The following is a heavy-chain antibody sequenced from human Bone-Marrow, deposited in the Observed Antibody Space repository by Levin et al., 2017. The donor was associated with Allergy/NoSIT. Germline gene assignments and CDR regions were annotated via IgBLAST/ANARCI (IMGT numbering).Heavy chain of an antibody. V-gene: IGHV3-23*01. D-gene: IGHD1-26*01. Sequence: GGSLRLSCTASGFTFNNYGLTWVRQAPRKGLEWVASIGGSGIASNNADSVRGRFTITSDNNLIFLQLNSLIVDDSAVYYCAKDPMWDRCNFGMDVWGQGTSVIVSS. CDR1: GFTFNNYG. CDR2: IGGSGIAS. J-gene: IGHJ6*02. CDR3: AKDPMWDRCNFGMDV.